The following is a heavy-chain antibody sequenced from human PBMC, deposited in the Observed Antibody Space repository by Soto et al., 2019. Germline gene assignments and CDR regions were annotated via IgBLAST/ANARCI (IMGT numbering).Heavy chain of an antibody. D-gene: IGHD3-22*01. Sequence: QGQLVQSGAEVRKPGSSVRVSCKASGGSFNRHTISWVRQAPGQGLEWMGGIIPIFGTANHAQKFQGRVTIIADESTSTVYMELSSLRSDDTAIYSCARGWGYDSTDYYYAYWGQGTLVIVSS. CDR3: ARGWGYDSTDYYYAY. CDR1: GGSFNRHT. CDR2: IIPIFGTA. V-gene: IGHV1-69*01. J-gene: IGHJ4*02.